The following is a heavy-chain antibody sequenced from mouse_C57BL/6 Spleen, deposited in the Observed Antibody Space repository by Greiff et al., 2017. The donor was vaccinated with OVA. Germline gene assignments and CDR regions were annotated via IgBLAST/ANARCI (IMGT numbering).Heavy chain of an antibody. V-gene: IGHV5-12*01. CDR2: ISNGGGST. CDR1: GFTFSDYY. D-gene: IGHD4-1*01. CDR3: ARNWDGAMDY. Sequence: EVKVEESGGGLVQPGGSLKLSCAASGFTFSDYYMYWVRQTPEKRLEWVAYISNGGGSTYYPDTVKGRFTISRDNAKNTLYLQMSRLKSEDTAMYYCARNWDGAMDYWGQGTSVTVSS. J-gene: IGHJ4*01.